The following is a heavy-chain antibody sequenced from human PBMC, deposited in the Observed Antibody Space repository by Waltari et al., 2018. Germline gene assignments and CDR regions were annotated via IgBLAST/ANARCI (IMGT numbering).Heavy chain of an antibody. D-gene: IGHD2-2*01. Sequence: HVQLQESGPGLVKPSATLSLTCTVSGGSIRSYYWSSIRKHAGKGLEWIGRIYTSGSTNYNPSLKSRVTMSVDTSKNQFSLKLSSVTAADTAVYYCARAVPAAPYYYYYMDVWGKGTTVTISS. CDR1: GGSIRSYY. J-gene: IGHJ6*03. CDR3: ARAVPAAPYYYYYMDV. CDR2: IYTSGST. V-gene: IGHV4-4*07.